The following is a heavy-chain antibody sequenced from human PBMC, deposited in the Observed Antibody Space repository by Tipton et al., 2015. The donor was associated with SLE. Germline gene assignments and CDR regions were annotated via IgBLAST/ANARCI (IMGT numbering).Heavy chain of an antibody. Sequence: QVQLVQSGAEVKKPGASVKVSCKASGYTFTGYYMHWVRQAPGQGLEWMGWINPNSGGTNYAQKFQGRVTMTRDTSISTAYMELRRLRSDDTAVYYCARNRAEQRWLVRVELDNWFDPWGQGTLVTVYS. CDR1: GYTFTGYY. J-gene: IGHJ5*02. V-gene: IGHV1-2*02. CDR3: ARNRAEQRWLVRVELDNWFDP. CDR2: INPNSGGT. D-gene: IGHD6-19*01.